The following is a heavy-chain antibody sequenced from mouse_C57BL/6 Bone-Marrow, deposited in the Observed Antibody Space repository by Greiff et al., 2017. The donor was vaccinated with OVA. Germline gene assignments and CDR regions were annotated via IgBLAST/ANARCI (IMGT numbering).Heavy chain of an antibody. V-gene: IGHV1-82*01. J-gene: IGHJ2*01. D-gene: IGHD1-1*01. CDR1: GYAFSSSW. CDR2: IYPGDGDT. CDR3: ARSYYGSSSHYFDY. Sequence: VQRVESGPELVKPGASVKISCKASGYAFSSSWMNWVKQRPGKGLEWIGRIYPGDGDTNYNGKFKGKATLTADKSSSTAYMQLSSLTSEDSAVYFCARSYYGSSSHYFDYWGQGTTLTVSS.